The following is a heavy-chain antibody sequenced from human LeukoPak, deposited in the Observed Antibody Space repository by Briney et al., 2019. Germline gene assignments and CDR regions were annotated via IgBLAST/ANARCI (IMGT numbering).Heavy chain of an antibody. Sequence: GGSLRLSCAASGFTVSSNYMSWVRQAPGKGLEWVSVIYSGGSTYYADSVKGRSTISRDNSKNTLYLQMNSLRAEDTAVYYCARGYSSSYYFDYWGQGTLVTVSS. J-gene: IGHJ4*02. CDR3: ARGYSSSYYFDY. CDR1: GFTVSSNY. CDR2: IYSGGST. D-gene: IGHD6-19*01. V-gene: IGHV3-53*01.